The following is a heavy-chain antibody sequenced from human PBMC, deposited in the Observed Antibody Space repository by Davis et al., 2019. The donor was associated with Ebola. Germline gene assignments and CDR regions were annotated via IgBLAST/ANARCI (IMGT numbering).Heavy chain of an antibody. J-gene: IGHJ4*02. CDR1: GGSISRYY. CDR3: AKLELVYY. Sequence: MPSETLSLTCTVSGGSISRYYWSWIRQPPGKGLEWIGYIFYNGSTNYNPSLKSRLTISVDTSKNQFSLKLTSVTAEDTAVYYCAKLELVYYWGQGTLVTVSS. V-gene: IGHV4-59*01. D-gene: IGHD1-7*01. CDR2: IFYNGST.